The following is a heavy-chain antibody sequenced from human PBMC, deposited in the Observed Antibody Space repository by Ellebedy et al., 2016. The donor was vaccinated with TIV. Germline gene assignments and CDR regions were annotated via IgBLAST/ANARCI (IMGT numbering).Heavy chain of an antibody. D-gene: IGHD4-23*01. J-gene: IGHJ6*02. CDR1: GFIFSSYA. V-gene: IGHV3-30*07. Sequence: GESLKISCAASGFIFSSYAMHWVRQAPGKGLEWVAVIPYDGSNKYYADSVKGRFTISRDNSKNTLYLQMHSLRAEDTAVYYCARDRHRPGNPGNYYYYGMDVWGQGTTVTVSS. CDR3: ARDRHRPGNPGNYYYYGMDV. CDR2: IPYDGSNK.